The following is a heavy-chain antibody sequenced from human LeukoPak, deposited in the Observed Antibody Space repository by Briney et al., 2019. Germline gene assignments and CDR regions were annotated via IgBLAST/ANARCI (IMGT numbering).Heavy chain of an antibody. Sequence: ASVKVSCKASGYTFTGHYMHWVRQAPGQGLEWMGWINPNRGGTNYAQKFQGRVTMPRDTSISTAHMALSRLRSDDTAVYYCPRGPSVGYSTYGDYWGQGTLVTVSS. V-gene: IGHV1-2*02. CDR2: INPNRGGT. CDR1: GYTFTGHY. CDR3: PRGPSVGYSTYGDY. D-gene: IGHD5-18*01. J-gene: IGHJ4*02.